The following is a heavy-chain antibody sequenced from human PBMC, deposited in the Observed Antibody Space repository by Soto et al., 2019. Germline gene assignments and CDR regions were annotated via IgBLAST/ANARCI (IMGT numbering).Heavy chain of an antibody. Sequence: ASVKVSCKASGYTFTSYYMHWVRQAPGQGLEWMGWINPTSGGTNYAQKFQGWVTVTRDTSISTAYMELSNLRSDDTAVYYCSRVGRVRGVGLYCLDVWGQGTTVTVSS. D-gene: IGHD3-10*01. CDR3: SRVGRVRGVGLYCLDV. CDR2: INPTSGGT. CDR1: GYTFTSYY. J-gene: IGHJ6*02. V-gene: IGHV1-2*04.